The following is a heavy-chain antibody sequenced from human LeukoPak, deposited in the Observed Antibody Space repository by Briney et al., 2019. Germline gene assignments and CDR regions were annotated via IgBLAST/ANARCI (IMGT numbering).Heavy chain of an antibody. CDR3: ARVGYSSSWYAPNYYYYMDV. Sequence: GASVKVSCKASGYTFTGYYMHWVRQAPGQGLEWMGWINPNSGGTNYAQKFQGRVTMTRDTSISTAYMELSRLRSDDTAVYYCARVGYSSSWYAPNYYYYMDVWGKGTTVTISS. CDR1: GYTFTGYY. CDR2: INPNSGGT. J-gene: IGHJ6*03. D-gene: IGHD6-13*01. V-gene: IGHV1-2*02.